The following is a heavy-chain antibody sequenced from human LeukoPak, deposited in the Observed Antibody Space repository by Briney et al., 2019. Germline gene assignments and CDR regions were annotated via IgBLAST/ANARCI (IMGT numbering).Heavy chain of an antibody. CDR2: FDPEDGET. CDR1: GYTLTELS. CDR3: ATNLATVVTPAYY. J-gene: IGHJ4*02. Sequence: ASVKVSCKVSGYTLTELSMHWVRQPPGKGLAWMGGFDPEDGETIYAQKFQGRVTMTEDTSTDTTYMELSSLRSEDTAVYYCATNLATVVTPAYYWGQGTLVTVSS. V-gene: IGHV1-24*01. D-gene: IGHD4-23*01.